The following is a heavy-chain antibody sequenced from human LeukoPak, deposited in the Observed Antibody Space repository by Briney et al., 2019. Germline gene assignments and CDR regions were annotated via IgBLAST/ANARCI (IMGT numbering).Heavy chain of an antibody. CDR2: IYYSGST. Sequence: SETLSLTCTVSGVSISSSRYYWGWIRQPPGKGLEWIGSIYYSGSTYYNPSLKSRVTISVDTSKNQFSLKLSSVTAADTAVYYCARQISRYGDYGPYYYYYYYMDVWGKGTTVTVSS. CDR1: GVSISSSRYY. CDR3: ARQISRYGDYGPYYYYYYYMDV. V-gene: IGHV4-39*01. D-gene: IGHD4-17*01. J-gene: IGHJ6*03.